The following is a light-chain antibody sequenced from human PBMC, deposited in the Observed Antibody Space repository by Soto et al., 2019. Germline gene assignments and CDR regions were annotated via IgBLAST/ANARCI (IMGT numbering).Light chain of an antibody. J-gene: IGLJ1*01. CDR3: CPFEGSYNSV. CDR2: DVS. Sequence: ARTQPRSFSGSPGHSCTISCTGTSSDVGRYDYVSWYQQHPGKAPKLIIYDVSELPSWVPDRFSGSKFGNTASLTISGLQAEDEAHYSSCPFEGSYNSVLGNGTXVTVL. V-gene: IGLV2-11*01. CDR1: SSDVGRYDY.